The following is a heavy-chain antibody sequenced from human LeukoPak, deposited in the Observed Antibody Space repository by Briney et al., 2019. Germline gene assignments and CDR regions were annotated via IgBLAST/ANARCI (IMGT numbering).Heavy chain of an antibody. J-gene: IGHJ6*03. Sequence: GGPLRLSCAASGFTFSRNAMSWVRQAPGKGLEWVSGLSDNGLTTYYADSVKGRFTISRDNSKNTLYLQMSSLRAEDTAVYYCAKLPNNYYYYMDVWGKGTTVTVSS. CDR2: LSDNGLTT. CDR3: AKLPNNYYYYMDV. CDR1: GFTFSRNA. V-gene: IGHV3-23*01.